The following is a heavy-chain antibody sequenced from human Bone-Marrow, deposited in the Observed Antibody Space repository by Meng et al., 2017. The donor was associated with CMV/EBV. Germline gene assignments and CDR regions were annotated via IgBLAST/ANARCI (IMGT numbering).Heavy chain of an antibody. V-gene: IGHV1-2*04. CDR1: GYTFTGYY. CDR3: ARSGDSLERALDY. J-gene: IGHJ4*02. CDR2: INPNTGGT. D-gene: IGHD5-24*01. Sequence: CKASGYTFTGYYMHWVRQAPGQGLEWMGWINPNTGGTNYAQKFQGWVTMTRDTSISTAYMDLRRLTSDDTAVYYCARSGDSLERALDYWGQGTLVTVSS.